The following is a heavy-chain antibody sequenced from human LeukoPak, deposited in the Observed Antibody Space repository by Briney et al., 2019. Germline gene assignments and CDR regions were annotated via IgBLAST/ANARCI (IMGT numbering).Heavy chain of an antibody. CDR3: ARDPLTGGDAFDI. D-gene: IGHD3-9*01. Sequence: ASGKVSCKASGYTFTNYGISWVRQAPGQGLGWLGWTSAYNGNTNYAQKLQGRVTMTTEGSTNTVYMELRSLKSDDTAVYYCARDPLTGGDAFDIWGQGTMVTVSS. V-gene: IGHV1-18*04. J-gene: IGHJ3*02. CDR2: TSAYNGNT. CDR1: GYTFTNYG.